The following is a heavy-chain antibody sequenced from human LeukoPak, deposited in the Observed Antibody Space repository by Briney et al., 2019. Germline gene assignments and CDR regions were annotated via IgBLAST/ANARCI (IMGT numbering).Heavy chain of an antibody. CDR1: GYGFTGYY. CDR2: INPNTGAT. J-gene: IGHJ6*02. Sequence: VSVKVSCKASGYGFTGYYMHWVRQAPGQGLEWMGLINPNTGATNHAQNFQGRVTMTRDTSISTAYMELSRPRSDDTAVYYCARAPPAPGGSGWRDYYYYGMDVWGQGTALTVSS. CDR3: ARAPPAPGGSGWRDYYYYGMDV. V-gene: IGHV1-2*02. D-gene: IGHD6-19*01.